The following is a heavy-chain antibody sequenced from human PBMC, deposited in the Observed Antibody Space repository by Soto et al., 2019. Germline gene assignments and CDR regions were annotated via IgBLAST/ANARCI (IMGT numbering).Heavy chain of an antibody. J-gene: IGHJ4*02. CDR2: ISETGDSL. CDR3: VKGGWLDY. Sequence: DVKLLESGGGLVQPGGSLRLSCAASQFTFSSFAMTWVRQAPGKGLEWVSFISETGDSLSYAESVKGRFTIARDNAKNTLYLPMSSLRPEDTAVYYCVKGGWLDYWGQGTLVTVSS. V-gene: IGHV3-23*01. D-gene: IGHD3-10*01. CDR1: QFTFSSFA.